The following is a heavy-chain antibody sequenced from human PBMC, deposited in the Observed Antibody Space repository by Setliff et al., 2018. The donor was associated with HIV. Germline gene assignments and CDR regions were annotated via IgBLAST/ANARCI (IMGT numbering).Heavy chain of an antibody. Sequence: GGSLRLSCAASGFTFSNSAMNWVRQAPGKGLEWVSYISGSGGTIYYADSVKGRFTLSRDTSKNTLFLQMNSLRPEDAAVYYCARVRLYNTALDYWGQGTLVTVSS. CDR3: ARVRLYNTALDY. J-gene: IGHJ4*02. CDR1: GFTFSNSA. V-gene: IGHV3-48*01. D-gene: IGHD3-3*01. CDR2: ISGSGGTI.